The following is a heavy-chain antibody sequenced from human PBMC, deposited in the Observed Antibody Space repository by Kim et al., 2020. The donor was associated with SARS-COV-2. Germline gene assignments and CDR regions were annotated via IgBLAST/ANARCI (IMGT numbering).Heavy chain of an antibody. D-gene: IGHD2-2*01. V-gene: IGHV4-59*08. CDR2: IFSDGVT. CDR1: GGSIIDYY. CDR3: ARHDKVPHIKNGFDP. J-gene: IGHJ5*02. Sequence: SETLSLTCTVSGGSIIDYYWSWIRQPPGEGLEWIGYIFSDGVTLYNPSLKSRVTMSVDTSKNQFSLRLTSMTAADTAVYYCARHDKVPHIKNGFDPWGRGTLVTVSS.